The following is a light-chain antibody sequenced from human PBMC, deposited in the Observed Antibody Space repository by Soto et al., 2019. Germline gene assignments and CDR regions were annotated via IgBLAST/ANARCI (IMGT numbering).Light chain of an antibody. V-gene: IGKV3-20*01. CDR3: QQYSSSFT. J-gene: IGKJ3*01. CDR1: QSVTGNY. Sequence: EIVLTQSPGTLSLSPGERATLSCGASQSVTGNYLAWYQQKPGQAPRLLIYGATTRASGIPDRFSGSGSGTDFTLTISRLEPEDCAVYYCQQYSSSFTFGPGTTVDI. CDR2: GAT.